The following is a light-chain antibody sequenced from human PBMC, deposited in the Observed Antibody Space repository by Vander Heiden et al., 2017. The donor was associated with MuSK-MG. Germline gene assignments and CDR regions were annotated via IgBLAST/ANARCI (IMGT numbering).Light chain of an antibody. J-gene: IGLJ2*01. V-gene: IGLV2-11*01. Sequence: QSALTQPRSVSGSPGQSVTISCTGTSSDVGGYNYVSWDQQPPGKAPKLMIYDVSKRPSGVPDRFSGSKAGNTASLTISGLQAEDEADYYCCAYAGSYTWVFGGGTKLTVL. CDR2: DVS. CDR3: CAYAGSYTWV. CDR1: SSDVGGYNY.